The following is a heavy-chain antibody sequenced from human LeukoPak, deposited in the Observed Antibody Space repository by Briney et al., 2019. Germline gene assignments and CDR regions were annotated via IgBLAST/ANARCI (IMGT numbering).Heavy chain of an antibody. CDR3: ARDTTMVRGVIKRARFDY. Sequence: ASVKVSCKASGYTFTGYYMHWVRQAPGQGLEWMGRINPYSGGTNYAQKFQGRVTMTRDTSISTAYMELSRLRSDDTAVYYCARDTTMVRGVIKRARFDYWGQGTLVTVSS. CDR1: GYTFTGYY. CDR2: INPYSGGT. D-gene: IGHD3-10*01. V-gene: IGHV1-2*06. J-gene: IGHJ4*02.